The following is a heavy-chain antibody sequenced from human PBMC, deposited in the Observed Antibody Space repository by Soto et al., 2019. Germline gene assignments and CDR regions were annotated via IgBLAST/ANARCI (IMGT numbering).Heavy chain of an antibody. Sequence: QVYLVESGGGLVKPGGSLRLSCVTSGFTFGDFDMSWMRQAPGKGLEWVSHINSRSTYTNYADSVKGRFTVSRDNAKNSLSLQMNSLRVEDTAVYYCARALEGYYADLWGQGTLVTVSP. J-gene: IGHJ5*02. V-gene: IGHV3-11*06. D-gene: IGHD3-22*01. CDR3: ARALEGYYADL. CDR1: GFTFGDFD. CDR2: INSRSTYT.